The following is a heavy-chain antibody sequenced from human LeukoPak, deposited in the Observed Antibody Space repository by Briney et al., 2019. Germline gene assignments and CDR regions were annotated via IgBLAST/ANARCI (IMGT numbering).Heavy chain of an antibody. CDR2: ISGSGGNT. J-gene: IGHJ4*02. Sequence: GGSLRLSCAASGFLFSSYAMIWVRQAPGKGLEWVSAISGSGGNTYYADSVKGRFTISRDNSKNTLYLQMNSLKTEDTAVYYCTTDESTGDGYNPIAPSFDYWGQGTLVTVSS. CDR1: GFLFSSYA. D-gene: IGHD5-24*01. CDR3: TTDESTGDGYNPIAPSFDY. V-gene: IGHV3-23*01.